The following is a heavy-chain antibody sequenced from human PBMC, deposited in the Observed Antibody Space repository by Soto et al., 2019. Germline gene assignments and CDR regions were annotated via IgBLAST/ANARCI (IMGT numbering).Heavy chain of an antibody. CDR1: GYTFTGYY. D-gene: IGHD4-17*01. Sequence: QVQLVQSGAEVKKPGASVKVSCKASGYTFTGYYMHWVRQAPGQGHEWLGWINPNSGGTNYAQKVQGWVTMTRDTSISKAYMELSRLRSDATAVYYCARAQMTAVTEGAFGIWGQWTMVTFSS. CDR2: INPNSGGT. V-gene: IGHV1-2*04. J-gene: IGHJ3*02. CDR3: ARAQMTAVTEGAFGI.